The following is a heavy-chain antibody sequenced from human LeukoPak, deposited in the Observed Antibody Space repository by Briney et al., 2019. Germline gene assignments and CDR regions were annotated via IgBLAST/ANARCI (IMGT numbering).Heavy chain of an antibody. CDR3: ARSFYYSSSWYVLPSVDY. CDR2: ISAYNGNT. V-gene: IGHV1-18*01. D-gene: IGHD6-13*01. CDR1: GYTFTSYG. Sequence: ASVKVSCKASGYTFTSYGISWVRQAPGQGLEWMGWISAYNGNTNYAQKLQGRVTMTTDTSTSTAYMELRSLRSDDTAVYYCARSFYYSSSWYVLPSVDYWGQGTLVTVSS. J-gene: IGHJ4*02.